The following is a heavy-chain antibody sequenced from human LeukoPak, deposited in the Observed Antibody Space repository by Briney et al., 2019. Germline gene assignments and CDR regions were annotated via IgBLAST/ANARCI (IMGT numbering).Heavy chain of an antibody. Sequence: AGGSLRLSCAASGFTFSSYWMSWVRQAPRKGLEWVANIKQDGSEKNYVDSVKGRFTISRDNAKNSLDLQMNSLRGEDTAVYYCARAGGYASSWAYWGQGTLVTVSS. V-gene: IGHV3-7*01. CDR1: GFTFSSYW. CDR3: ARAGGYASSWAY. D-gene: IGHD5-12*01. J-gene: IGHJ4*02. CDR2: IKQDGSEK.